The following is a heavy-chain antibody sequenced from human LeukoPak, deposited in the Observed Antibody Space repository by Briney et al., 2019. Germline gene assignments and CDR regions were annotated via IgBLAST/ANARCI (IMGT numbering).Heavy chain of an antibody. CDR3: ARDPYYYMDV. CDR1: GFTFSDYY. CDR2: ISSSGSTI. Sequence: GGSLRLSCAASGFTFSDYYMSWLRQARGKGLEWVSYISSSGSTIYYADSVKGRFTISRDNAKNSLYLQLNSLRAEDTAVYYCARDPYYYMDVWGKGTTVTVSS. J-gene: IGHJ6*03. V-gene: IGHV3-11*04.